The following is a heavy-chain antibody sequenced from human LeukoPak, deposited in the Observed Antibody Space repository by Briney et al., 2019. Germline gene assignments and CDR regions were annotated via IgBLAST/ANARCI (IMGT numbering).Heavy chain of an antibody. CDR2: ISSSSSYI. Sequence: GGAMRSSCAASGFTFRSYSMNWVRQAPGKGLEWVSSISSSSSYIYYADSVKGRFTISRDNAKNSLYLQMNSLRAEDTAVYYCATPIPYYDFWSGSDYWGQGTLVTVSS. V-gene: IGHV3-21*01. D-gene: IGHD3-3*01. CDR1: GFTFRSYS. CDR3: ATPIPYYDFWSGSDY. J-gene: IGHJ4*02.